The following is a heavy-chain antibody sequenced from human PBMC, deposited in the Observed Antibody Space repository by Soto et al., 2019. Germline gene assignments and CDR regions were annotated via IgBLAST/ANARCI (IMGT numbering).Heavy chain of an antibody. CDR3: VRGGGGGLFDP. Sequence: PGVSLRLSCVASGFTFTTHAMSWVRQAPGKGPEWLSSISSDGTISSYADSVKGRFTISRDNAKRSLYLQMMSLTAEDTAIYYCVRGGGGGLFDPWGQGTMVTVSS. D-gene: IGHD2-15*01. V-gene: IGHV3-48*03. J-gene: IGHJ5*02. CDR1: GFTFTTHA. CDR2: ISSDGTIS.